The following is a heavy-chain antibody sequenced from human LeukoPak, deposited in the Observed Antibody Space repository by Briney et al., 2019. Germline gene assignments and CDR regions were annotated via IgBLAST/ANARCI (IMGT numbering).Heavy chain of an antibody. CDR3: ARDGYGDHRWGAFDI. J-gene: IGHJ3*02. V-gene: IGHV3-21*01. Sequence: PGGSLRLSCAASGFTFSSYSMNWVRQAPGKGLEWVSSISSSSSYIYYADSVKGRFTISRDNAKSSLSLQMNSLRAEDTAVYYCARDGYGDHRWGAFDIWGQGTMVTVSS. D-gene: IGHD4-17*01. CDR1: GFTFSSYS. CDR2: ISSSSSYI.